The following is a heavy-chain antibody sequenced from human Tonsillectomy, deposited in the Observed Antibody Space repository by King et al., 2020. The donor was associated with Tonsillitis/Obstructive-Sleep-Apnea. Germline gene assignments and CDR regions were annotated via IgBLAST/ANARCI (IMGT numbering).Heavy chain of an antibody. CDR3: ARSSWNYGYYYYMDV. V-gene: IGHV4-34*01. CDR1: GGSFSGYY. J-gene: IGHJ6*03. Sequence: VQLPQWGAGLLKPSETLTLTCAVYGGSFSGYYWSWLRQPRGKGLEWSGEINQSGSTNYNPSLKSRVTISVDTSKNQFSLKLRSVTAADTAVYYCARSSWNYGYYYYMDVWGKGTTVTVSS. CDR2: INQSGST. D-gene: IGHD1-7*01.